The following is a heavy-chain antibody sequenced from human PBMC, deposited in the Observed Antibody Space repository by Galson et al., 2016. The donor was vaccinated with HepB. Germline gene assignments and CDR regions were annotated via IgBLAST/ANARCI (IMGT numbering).Heavy chain of an antibody. CDR1: GFRFSYYG. Sequence: SLRLSCAASGFRFSYYGMHWVRQAPGKGLEWVAVTSSDATSEYYLDSVKGRFTISRDNSKNTLFLQMNGLRGEDTAIYYCARAPALAEKLDYWGPGSLVIVSS. CDR2: TSSDATSE. D-gene: IGHD1-1*01. J-gene: IGHJ4*02. V-gene: IGHV3-30*03. CDR3: ARAPALAEKLDY.